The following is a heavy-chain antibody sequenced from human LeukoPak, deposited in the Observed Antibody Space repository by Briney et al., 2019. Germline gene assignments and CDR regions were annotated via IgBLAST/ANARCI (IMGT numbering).Heavy chain of an antibody. CDR3: ASATLWFGESELKAFDI. Sequence: SETLSLTCTVSGGSISSGDYYWSWIRQPPGKGLEWIGYIYYSGSTYYNPSLKSRVTISVDTSKHQFSLKLSSVTAADTAVYYCASATLWFGESELKAFDIWGQGTMVTVSS. CDR1: GGSISSGDYY. V-gene: IGHV4-30-4*08. CDR2: IYYSGST. J-gene: IGHJ3*02. D-gene: IGHD3-10*01.